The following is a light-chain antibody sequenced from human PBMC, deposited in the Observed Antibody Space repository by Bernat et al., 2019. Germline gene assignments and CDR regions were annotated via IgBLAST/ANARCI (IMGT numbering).Light chain of an antibody. CDR3: QAGDGSTDVV. Sequence: SYELTQPPSVSVSPGQTASITCSGDKLGDRYPSWYQQRPGQSPILVIYQHNKRPSGIPERFSASTSGNTATLTISGTLAIDEADYYWQAGDGSTDVVFGGGTKLTVL. CDR2: QHN. J-gene: IGLJ2*01. CDR1: KLGDRY. V-gene: IGLV3-1*01.